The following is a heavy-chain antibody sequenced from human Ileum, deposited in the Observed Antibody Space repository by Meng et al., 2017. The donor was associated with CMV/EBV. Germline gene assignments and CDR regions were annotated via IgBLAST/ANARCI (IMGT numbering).Heavy chain of an antibody. V-gene: IGHV3-30*04. D-gene: IGHD5-12*01. CDR3: ARDPGFDF. J-gene: IGHJ4*02. CDR2: VSHDGSNE. CDR1: GFTFSSP. Sequence: GGSLRLSCAASGFTFSSPIHWFRQAPGKGLEWVTVVSHDGSNEHYADSVKGRFTISRDNSKNTLYLQMNSLRTEDAAVYYCARDPGFDFWGQGTLVTVSS.